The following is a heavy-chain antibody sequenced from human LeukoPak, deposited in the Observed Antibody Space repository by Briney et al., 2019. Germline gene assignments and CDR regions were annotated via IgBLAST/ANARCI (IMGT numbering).Heavy chain of an antibody. V-gene: IGHV3-53*01. CDR1: GFTFSSYS. J-gene: IGHJ4*02. CDR2: IYSGGST. D-gene: IGHD3-10*01. Sequence: GGSLRLSCAASGFTFSSYSMNWVRQAPGKGLEWVSVIYSGGSTYYADSVKGRFTISRDNSKNTLYLQMNSLRAEDTAVYYCARELWFGELLGFDYWGQGTLVTVSS. CDR3: ARELWFGELLGFDY.